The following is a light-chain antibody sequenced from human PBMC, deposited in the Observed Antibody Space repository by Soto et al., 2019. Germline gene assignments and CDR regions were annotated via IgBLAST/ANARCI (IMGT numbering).Light chain of an antibody. J-gene: IGKJ3*01. CDR3: QQYDNLPLT. Sequence: DIVMAQSPESLAVSPGERATLSCRASQSVGSNLAWYQQKPGQAPRLLIFGASSRATGVPARFSGSGSGTEFTLTINSLQSEDFAVYFCQQYDNLPLTFGPGTKVDIK. CDR2: GAS. V-gene: IGKV3-15*01. CDR1: QSVGSN.